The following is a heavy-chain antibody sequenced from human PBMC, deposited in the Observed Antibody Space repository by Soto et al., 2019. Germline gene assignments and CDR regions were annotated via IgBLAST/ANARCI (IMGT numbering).Heavy chain of an antibody. D-gene: IGHD3-3*01. J-gene: IGHJ5*02. CDR3: ARDPHEFWTSYWFDP. CDR1: GYTFNTYG. Sequence: ASVKVSCKTSGYTFNTYGINWVRQAPGQWLELMGWISAYDGKTTYAEKFQGRVTLTTDTSTSTAYMELRSLRSDDTAIYYCARDPHEFWTSYWFDPWGHGTPVTVSS. V-gene: IGHV1-18*01. CDR2: ISAYDGKT.